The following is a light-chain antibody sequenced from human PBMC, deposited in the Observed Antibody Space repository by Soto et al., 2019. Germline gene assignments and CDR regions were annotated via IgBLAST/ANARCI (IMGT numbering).Light chain of an antibody. J-gene: IGKJ3*01. Sequence: EIVLTQSPGTLSLSPGERATLSCRASQSITGSYLAWYQHKPGQAPRLLIYGASSRATGIPDRFSGSGSGTDYTLTISRLEPEDFAVYSCQQYGSSPPGSTFGPGTKVDIK. V-gene: IGKV3-20*01. CDR3: QQYGSSPPGST. CDR1: QSITGSY. CDR2: GAS.